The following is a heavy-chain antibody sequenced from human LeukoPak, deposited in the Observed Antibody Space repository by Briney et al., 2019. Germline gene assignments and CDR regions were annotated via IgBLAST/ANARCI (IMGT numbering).Heavy chain of an antibody. J-gene: IGHJ4*02. D-gene: IGHD2-2*01. Sequence: PGGSLRLSCAASGFTFGSYGMSWVRQAPGKGLEWVSTIHPSGTNTHYADSAKGRFTISRDNSKNMVYLQMNSLRAEDTAVYYCAKDLVARLFDYWGQGTLVTVSS. V-gene: IGHV3-23*01. CDR3: AKDLVARLFDY. CDR1: GFTFGSYG. CDR2: IHPSGTNT.